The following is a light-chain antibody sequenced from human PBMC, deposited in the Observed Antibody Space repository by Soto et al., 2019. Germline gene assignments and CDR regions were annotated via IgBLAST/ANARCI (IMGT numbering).Light chain of an antibody. CDR2: AAS. J-gene: IGKJ5*01. Sequence: DIQMTQSPSSLSASVGDRVSITCRASQSIGTYLNWFQQKPGEAPNLLIYAASSLHSGVPSRFSGSGSGTDFILTISRVQLEDFATYYCQQSYDHPVTFGQWARLEMK. CDR1: QSIGTY. V-gene: IGKV1-39*01. CDR3: QQSYDHPVT.